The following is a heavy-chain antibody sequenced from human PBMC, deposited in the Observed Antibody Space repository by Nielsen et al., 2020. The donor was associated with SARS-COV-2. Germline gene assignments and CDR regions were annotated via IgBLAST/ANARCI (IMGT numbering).Heavy chain of an antibody. CDR2: IKQDGSEK. Sequence: WIRQPPGKGLEWVANIKQDGSEKYYVDSVKGRFTISRDNAKNSLYLQMNSLRAEDTAVYYCARGSLQACRGLKYYYDSSGCYFDYWGQGTLVTVSS. J-gene: IGHJ4*02. D-gene: IGHD3-22*01. CDR3: ARGSLQACRGLKYYYDSSGCYFDY. V-gene: IGHV3-7*03.